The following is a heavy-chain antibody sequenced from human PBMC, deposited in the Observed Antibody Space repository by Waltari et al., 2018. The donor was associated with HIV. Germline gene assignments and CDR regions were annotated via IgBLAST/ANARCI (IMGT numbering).Heavy chain of an antibody. Sequence: QVQLVQSGAEVKKPGSSVKVSCKASGGTFSSYAISWVRQAPGQGLEWMGRIIPILGIANYAQKFQGRVTITADKSTSTAYMELSSLRSEDTAVYYCARDSGLYDSSGYYYGVDYWGQGTLVTVSS. CDR2: IIPILGIA. J-gene: IGHJ4*02. CDR3: ARDSGLYDSSGYYYGVDY. V-gene: IGHV1-69*04. CDR1: GGTFSSYA. D-gene: IGHD3-22*01.